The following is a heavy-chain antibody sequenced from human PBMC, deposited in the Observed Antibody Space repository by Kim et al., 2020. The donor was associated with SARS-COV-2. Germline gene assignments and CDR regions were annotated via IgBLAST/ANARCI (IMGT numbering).Heavy chain of an antibody. CDR3: ARTGISGSYYGGKYYYGMDV. Sequence: GGSLRLSCAASGFTFSSYGMHWVRQAPGKGLEWVAVIWFDGSNKYYADSVKGRFTISRDNSKNTLYLQMNSLRAEDTAVYYCARTGISGSYYGGKYYYGMDVWGQGTRVTVSS. CDR2: IWFDGSNK. CDR1: GFTFSSYG. J-gene: IGHJ6*02. D-gene: IGHD1-26*01. V-gene: IGHV3-33*01.